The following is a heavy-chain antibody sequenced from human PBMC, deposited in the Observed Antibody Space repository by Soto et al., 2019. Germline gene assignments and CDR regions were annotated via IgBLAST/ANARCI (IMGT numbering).Heavy chain of an antibody. J-gene: IGHJ4*02. V-gene: IGHV3-30-3*01. CDR1: GFTFSSCA. CDR3: ARDKRDLRFLEWSYYFDY. CDR2: ISYDGSNK. D-gene: IGHD3-3*01. Sequence: ALRLSCAASGFTFSSCAMHWVRQAPGKGLEWVALISYDGSNKYYADSVKGRFTISRDNSKNTLYLQMNSLRAEDTAVYYCARDKRDLRFLEWSYYFDYWGQGTLGTVSS.